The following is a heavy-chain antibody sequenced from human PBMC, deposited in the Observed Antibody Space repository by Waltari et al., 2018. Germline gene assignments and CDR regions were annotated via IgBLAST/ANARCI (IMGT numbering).Heavy chain of an antibody. V-gene: IGHV4-59*01. CDR2: ILYSGTT. CDR3: ARGSSSDFWSGYYLENWFDP. J-gene: IGHJ5*02. D-gene: IGHD3-3*01. CDR1: GGPTSRYY. Sequence: QVQLQESGPGLVKPSETLSLTCTVSGGPTSRYYWSWIRKHPGKGLEWCGYILYSGTTNYNPSLKSRVTISVDTSKNQFSLKLSSVTAADTAVYYCARGSSSDFWSGYYLENWFDPWGQGTLVTVSS.